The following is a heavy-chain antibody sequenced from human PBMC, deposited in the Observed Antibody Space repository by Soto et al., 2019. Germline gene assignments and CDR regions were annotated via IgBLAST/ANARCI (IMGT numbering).Heavy chain of an antibody. Sequence: QVQLVQSGAEGLKPGSSVKLSCKASGDTFDTFAISCVRQAPGQGLERMGGIITIFRTPDYAQKFQGRVTMTADVSTSTAYTELSSLRSEDTAVYYCARDKDRVQLGGNYYYALDVRGQGTTVTVSS. J-gene: IGHJ6*02. CDR3: ARDKDRVQLGGNYYYALDV. D-gene: IGHD1-1*01. V-gene: IGHV1-69*12. CDR2: IITIFRTP. CDR1: GDTFDTFA.